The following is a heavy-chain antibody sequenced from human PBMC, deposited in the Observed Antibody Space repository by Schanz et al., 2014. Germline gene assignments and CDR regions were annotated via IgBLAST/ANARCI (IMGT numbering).Heavy chain of an antibody. D-gene: IGHD1-1*01. V-gene: IGHV3-23*01. CDR1: GFTFSTYA. CDR3: TRDVRLDRRGNWFDP. CDR2: ISGGGGTT. J-gene: IGHJ5*02. Sequence: EVKLLESGGTLVRPGGSLRLSCAASGFTFSTYAMAWVRQAPGKGLEWVSAISGGGGTTYYTDSVKGRFTISRDNSKNLLYLQMNSLRAEDTAVYYCTRDVRLDRRGNWFDPWGQGTLVTVSS.